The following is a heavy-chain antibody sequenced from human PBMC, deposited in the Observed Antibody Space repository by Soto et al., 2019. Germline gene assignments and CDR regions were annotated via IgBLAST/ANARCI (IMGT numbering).Heavy chain of an antibody. CDR1: GYTFTSYG. Sequence: QVQLVQSGAEVKKPGASVKVSCKASGYTFTSYGISWVRQAPGQGLEWMGWISAYNGNTNYAQKLQGRVTMTADTSASTAYMELRSLRSDDTAVYYCAREVESYDILTGYPKSGENYFDYWGQGTLVTVSS. J-gene: IGHJ4*02. CDR3: AREVESYDILTGYPKSGENYFDY. V-gene: IGHV1-18*01. D-gene: IGHD3-9*01. CDR2: ISAYNGNT.